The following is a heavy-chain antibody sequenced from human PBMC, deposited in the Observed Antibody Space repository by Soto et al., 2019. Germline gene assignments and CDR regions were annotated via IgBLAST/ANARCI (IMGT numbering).Heavy chain of an antibody. CDR1: GFSCDEYA. D-gene: IGHD2-8*01. CDR2: INWNSGNI. V-gene: IGHV3-9*01. CDR3: AKGTKYCSSGVCSVFDY. Sequence: EVQVAESGGGSVQPGRSLRLSCEASGFSCDEYAMHWVRQVPGKGLEWVSSINWNSGNIGYADSVRGRFTISRDNAKNSLYLQMNSLRPEDTPFYYCAKGTKYCSSGVCSVFDYWGQGTLVTVSS. J-gene: IGHJ4*02.